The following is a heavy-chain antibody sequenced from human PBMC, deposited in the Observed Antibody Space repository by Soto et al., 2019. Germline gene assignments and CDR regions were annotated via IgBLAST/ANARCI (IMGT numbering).Heavy chain of an antibody. Sequence: RICRASSGFTLSLYGIHWVRTGPGKGLEWVAVIWFDGSNKNYADSVKGRFTVSKDNSKNTLYLQMDGLGAEDTAVYYCARAYDTSGYPYFDYWGQGTPVPVSS. CDR3: ARAYDTSGYPYFDY. J-gene: IGHJ4*02. CDR2: IWFDGSNK. D-gene: IGHD3-22*01. V-gene: IGHV3-33*01. CDR1: GFTLSLYG.